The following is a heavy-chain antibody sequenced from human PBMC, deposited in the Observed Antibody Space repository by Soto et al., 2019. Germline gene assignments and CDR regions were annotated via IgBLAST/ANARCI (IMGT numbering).Heavy chain of an antibody. CDR3: ARGDYGGKSTHYYYGMDV. CDR2: IYPGDSDT. D-gene: IGHD4-17*01. J-gene: IGHJ6*02. V-gene: IGHV5-51*01. Sequence: GESLKISCKGSGYSFTSYWIGWVRQMPGKGLEWMGIIYPGDSDTRYSPSFQGQVTISADKSISTAYLQWSSLKASDTAMYYCARGDYGGKSTHYYYGMDVWGQGTTVTVSS. CDR1: GYSFTSYW.